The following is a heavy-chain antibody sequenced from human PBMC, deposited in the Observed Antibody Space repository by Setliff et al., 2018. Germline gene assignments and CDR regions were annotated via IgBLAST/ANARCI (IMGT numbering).Heavy chain of an antibody. D-gene: IGHD2-21*01. CDR3: ARDPEGGEFDI. J-gene: IGHJ4*02. V-gene: IGHV3-7*01. CDR1: GLRFSGSW. Sequence: GGSLRLSCAASGLRFSGSWMAWVRQAPGQGLEWVADISEDGSGNFYSDSVRGRFTISRDNARNLLFLQMNSLTVEDTGVYYCARDPEGGEFDIWGRGNPGHRLL. CDR2: ISEDGSGN.